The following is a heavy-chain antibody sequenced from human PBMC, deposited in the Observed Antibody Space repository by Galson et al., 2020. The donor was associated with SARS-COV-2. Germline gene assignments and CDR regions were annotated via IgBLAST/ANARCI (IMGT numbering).Heavy chain of an antibody. CDR3: ARRNYDFWSGYYTDGDYYYYYMDV. Sequence: GESLKISCKGSGYSFTSYWIGWVRQMPGKGLEWMGIIYPGDSDTRYSTSFQGQVTISADKSISTAYLQWSSLKASDTAMYYCARRNYDFWSGYYTDGDYYYYYMDVWGKGTTVTVSS. J-gene: IGHJ6*03. CDR1: GYSFTSYW. D-gene: IGHD3-3*01. V-gene: IGHV5-51*01. CDR2: IYPGDSDT.